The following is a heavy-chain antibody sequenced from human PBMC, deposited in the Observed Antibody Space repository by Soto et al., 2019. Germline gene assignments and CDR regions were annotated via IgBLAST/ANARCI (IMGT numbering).Heavy chain of an antibody. Sequence: SLRLSCAASGFTFSDYYMSWIRQAPGKGLEWVSYVSSSGSTIHYADSVKGRFTISRDNAKNSLYLQMNSLRAEDTAVYYCARVHLSNYYYYYGMDVWGQGTSVTVSS. CDR2: VSSSGSTI. V-gene: IGHV3-11*01. D-gene: IGHD4-4*01. CDR3: ARVHLSNYYYYYGMDV. CDR1: GFTFSDYY. J-gene: IGHJ6*02.